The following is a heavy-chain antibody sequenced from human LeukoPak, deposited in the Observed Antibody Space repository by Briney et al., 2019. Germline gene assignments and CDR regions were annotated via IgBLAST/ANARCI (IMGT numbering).Heavy chain of an antibody. CDR3: ASSDGDYELGYYYYYGMDV. Sequence: KPGGSLRLSCAASGFTFSSYSMNWVRQAPGKGLEWVSSISSSSSYIYYADSVKGRFTISRDNAKNSLYLQMNSLRAEDTAVYYCASSDGDYELGYYYYYGMDVWGQGTTVTVSS. CDR1: GFTFSSYS. J-gene: IGHJ6*02. D-gene: IGHD4-17*01. CDR2: ISSSSSYI. V-gene: IGHV3-21*01.